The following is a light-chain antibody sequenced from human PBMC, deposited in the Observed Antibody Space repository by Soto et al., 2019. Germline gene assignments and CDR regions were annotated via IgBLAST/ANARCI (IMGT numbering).Light chain of an antibody. J-gene: IGKJ1*01. CDR2: DAS. CDR1: QSVSSY. CDR3: QKYNSAPRT. Sequence: EIVLTQSPATLSSSPGERATLSCRASQSVSSYLAWYQQKPGQAPRLLIYDASNRATGIPSRFSGSGSGTDFTLTISSLQPEDVATYYCQKYNSAPRTFGQGTKVDIK. V-gene: IGKV3-11*01.